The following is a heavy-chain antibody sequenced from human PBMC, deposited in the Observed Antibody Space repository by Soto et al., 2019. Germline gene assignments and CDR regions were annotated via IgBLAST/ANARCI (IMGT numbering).Heavy chain of an antibody. J-gene: IGHJ4*02. CDR1: GVSLNDYRMR. Sequence: SGPTLVNPTQTLTLTRAFSGVSLNDYRMRVSWIRQPPGQALEWLARIDWDDDKFYSTSLKTRLTISKDTSKNQVVLTMTKLDPVDTATYYCARMDGAFQYFDYWGQGIMVTVSS. CDR3: ARMDGAFQYFDY. D-gene: IGHD2-8*01. CDR2: IDWDDDK. V-gene: IGHV2-70*04.